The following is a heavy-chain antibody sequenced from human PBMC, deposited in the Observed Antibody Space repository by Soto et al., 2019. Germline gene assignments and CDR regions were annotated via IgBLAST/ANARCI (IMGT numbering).Heavy chain of an antibody. V-gene: IGHV3-23*01. Sequence: VQLLESGGGLVQPGGSLRLSCAASGFTFSSYAMSWVRQAPGKGLEWVSTISGSGGSTYYADSVKGRFTISRDNSKNTLYLQMNSLRAEDTAIYYCANPYDSSGSFWGQGTLVTVSS. CDR3: ANPYDSSGSF. CDR2: ISGSGGST. J-gene: IGHJ4*02. D-gene: IGHD3-22*01. CDR1: GFTFSSYA.